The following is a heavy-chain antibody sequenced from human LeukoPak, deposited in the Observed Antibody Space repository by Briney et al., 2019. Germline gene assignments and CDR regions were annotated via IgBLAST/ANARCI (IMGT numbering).Heavy chain of an antibody. D-gene: IGHD4-23*01. CDR2: IYYSGST. Sequence: SETLSLTCTVAGGSMSSYYWSWIRQPPGKGLEWIGYIYYSGSTNYNPSLKSRFTISVDTSKNQFSLKLSSVTAADTAVYYCARDIRRASLGGNSRGAFDIWGQGTTVTVSS. J-gene: IGHJ3*02. CDR1: GGSMSSYY. CDR3: ARDIRRASLGGNSRGAFDI. V-gene: IGHV4-59*01.